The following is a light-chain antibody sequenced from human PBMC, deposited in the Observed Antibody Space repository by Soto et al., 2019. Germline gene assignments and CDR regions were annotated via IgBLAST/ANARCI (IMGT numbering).Light chain of an antibody. Sequence: QSALTQPASVSGSPGQSITISCTGTSSDVGGYNYVSWYQQHPGKAPKLMIYDVSNRPSGVSNRFSGSKSCNTASLTISGXXXXXXXXXYCSSYTSSSTLMVFGGGTKVTV. J-gene: IGLJ2*01. CDR2: DVS. CDR3: SSYTSSSTLMV. V-gene: IGLV2-14*01. CDR1: SSDVGGYNY.